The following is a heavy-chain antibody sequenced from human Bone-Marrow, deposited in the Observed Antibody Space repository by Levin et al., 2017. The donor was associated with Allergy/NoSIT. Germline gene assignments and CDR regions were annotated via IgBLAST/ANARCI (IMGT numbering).Heavy chain of an antibody. CDR1: GFTFSSYA. CDR3: AKSTYSSSSGAFDY. J-gene: IGHJ4*02. V-gene: IGHV3-23*01. D-gene: IGHD6-6*01. CDR2: ISGSGGST. Sequence: RGSLRLSCAASGFTFSSYAMSWVRQAPGKGLEWVSAISGSGGSTYYADSVKGRFTISRDNSKNTLYLQMNSLRAEDTAVYYCAKSTYSSSSGAFDYWGQGTLVTVSS.